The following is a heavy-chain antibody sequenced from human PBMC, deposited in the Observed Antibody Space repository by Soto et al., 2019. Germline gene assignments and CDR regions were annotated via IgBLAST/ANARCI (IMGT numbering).Heavy chain of an antibody. V-gene: IGHV3-30-3*01. D-gene: IGHD1-26*01. CDR1: GFTFSSYA. CDR3: ARDRIDGPDSGSYYFDY. CDR2: ISYDGSNK. J-gene: IGHJ4*02. Sequence: GGSLRLSCAASGFTFSSYAMHWVRQAPGKGLEWVAVISYDGSNKYYADSVKGRFTISRDNSKNTLYLQMNSLRAEDTAVYYCARDRIDGPDSGSYYFDYWGQGTLVTVSS.